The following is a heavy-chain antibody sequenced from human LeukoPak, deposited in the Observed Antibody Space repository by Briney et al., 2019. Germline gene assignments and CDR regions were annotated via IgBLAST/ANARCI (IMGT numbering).Heavy chain of an antibody. CDR1: GGSISSSSYY. CDR3: ARGYYPPRWYFDL. D-gene: IGHD2-21*01. V-gene: IGHV4-39*01. CDR2: IIEKGNA. Sequence: MTSETLSLTCTVSGGSISSSSYYWGWIRQTPEKGLEWIGEIIEKGNANYNPSLKSRVTIDLDTSKNQFSLKLTSMTAADTAMYYCARGYYPPRWYFDLWGRGTLVTVSS. J-gene: IGHJ2*01.